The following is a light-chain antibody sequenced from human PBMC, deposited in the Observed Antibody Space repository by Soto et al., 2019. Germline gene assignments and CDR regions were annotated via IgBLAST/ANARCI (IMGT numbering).Light chain of an antibody. V-gene: IGKV1-5*01. CDR2: DAS. CDR1: QNISTC. J-gene: IGKJ1*01. CDR3: QQYDNWPT. Sequence: DIQITQSPSSLSASVGDRVTITCRASQNISTCLAWYQRKPGKAPKLLIYDASSLGSGVPSRFSGSGSGTEFTLTISSLQSEDFAVYYCQQYDNWPTFCQGTKVDIK.